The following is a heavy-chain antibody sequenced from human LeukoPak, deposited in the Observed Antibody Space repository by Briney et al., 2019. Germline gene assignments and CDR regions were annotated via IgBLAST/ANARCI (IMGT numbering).Heavy chain of an antibody. D-gene: IGHD3-10*01. CDR1: GFTFSSYA. CDR2: IVGSGGNT. CDR3: AKLSLSGRSQSADY. V-gene: IGHV3-23*01. J-gene: IGHJ4*02. Sequence: GGSLRLSCAASGFTFSSYAMSWVRQAPGKGLEWVSGIVGSGGNTYYADSVKGRFTISRDNSKNTLFLQMNSLRAEDTAVYYCAKLSLSGRSQSADYWGQGTLVTVSS.